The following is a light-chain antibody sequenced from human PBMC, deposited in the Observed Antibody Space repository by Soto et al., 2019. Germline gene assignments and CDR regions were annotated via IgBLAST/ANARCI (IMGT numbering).Light chain of an antibody. V-gene: IGKV3-20*01. J-gene: IGKJ2*01. CDR2: GAS. Sequence: EIVLTQSPGTLSLSPGDRATLSCRASQSVSINSLAWYQQQPGQAPRLLIHGASSRATGIPDRFSGSGSGTDFTLAISRLEPEDFAVYYCQQYGNSPYTFGQGTNLEIK. CDR1: QSVSINS. CDR3: QQYGNSPYT.